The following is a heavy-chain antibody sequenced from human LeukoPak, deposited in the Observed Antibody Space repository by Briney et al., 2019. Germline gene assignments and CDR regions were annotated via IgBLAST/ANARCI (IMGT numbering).Heavy chain of an antibody. D-gene: IGHD3-10*01. CDR3: ARYGDY. Sequence: GGSLRLSCAASGFTFSSYEMNWVRQAPGKGLEWVSYISSSGSTTYYADSVKSRFTISRDNAKNSLNLQMNSLRAEDTAVYYCARYGDYWGQGTLVTVSS. V-gene: IGHV3-48*03. CDR1: GFTFSSYE. CDR2: ISSSGSTT. J-gene: IGHJ4*02.